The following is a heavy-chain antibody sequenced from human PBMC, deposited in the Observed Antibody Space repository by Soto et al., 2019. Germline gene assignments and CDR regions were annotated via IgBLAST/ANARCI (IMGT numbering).Heavy chain of an antibody. Sequence: SVEVSCNSSGYSFPSYGMSWVRQAPGQGLEWMGWISAYNGNTNYAQKLQGRVTMTTDTSTSTAYMELRSLRSDDTAVYYCAYSPSTMIHDAFDIWGQGKMVTVSS. CDR3: AYSPSTMIHDAFDI. V-gene: IGHV1-18*01. CDR2: ISAYNGNT. CDR1: GYSFPSYG. J-gene: IGHJ3*02. D-gene: IGHD3-22*01.